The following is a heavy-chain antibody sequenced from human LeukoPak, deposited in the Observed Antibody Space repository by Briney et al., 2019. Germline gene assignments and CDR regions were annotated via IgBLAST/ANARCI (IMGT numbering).Heavy chain of an antibody. J-gene: IGHJ4*02. CDR1: GFTFSTYW. CDR2: IKEDGRQK. V-gene: IGHV3-7*04. Sequence: GVSLRLSCAPSGFTFSTYWMSWVRQAPGKGLEWVANIKEDGRQKFYVYSVKGRFTISRDNAKNSLYMQMDSQRAEDTAVYYCARDLDYWGQGTPVTVSS. CDR3: ARDLDY.